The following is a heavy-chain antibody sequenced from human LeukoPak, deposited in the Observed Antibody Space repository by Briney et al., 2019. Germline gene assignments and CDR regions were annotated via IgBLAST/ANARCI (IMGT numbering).Heavy chain of an antibody. CDR3: ARDSSHYLGSSDY. Sequence: GGFLRLSCAASGFTFGSYAMSWVRQAPGKGLEWVSVISETGGVTHYADSMKGRFTISRDNIKNTLNLQMNSLRAEDTAIYYCARDSSHYLGSSDYWGQGTLVTVSS. D-gene: IGHD6-6*01. V-gene: IGHV3-23*01. J-gene: IGHJ4*02. CDR2: ISETGGVT. CDR1: GFTFGSYA.